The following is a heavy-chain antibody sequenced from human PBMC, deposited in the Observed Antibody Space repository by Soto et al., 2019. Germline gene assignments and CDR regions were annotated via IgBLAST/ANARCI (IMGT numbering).Heavy chain of an antibody. V-gene: IGHV1-69*01. Sequence: QVQLVQSGAEVKKPGSSVKVSCKASGGTFSSYAISWVRQAPGQGLEWMGGIIPIFGTANYAQKFQGRVTITADESTSTGYMELSSLRSEDTAVYYCARAGKRRYCSSTSCYGNFDYWGQGTLVTVSS. CDR2: IIPIFGTA. D-gene: IGHD2-2*01. CDR1: GGTFSSYA. CDR3: ARAGKRRYCSSTSCYGNFDY. J-gene: IGHJ4*02.